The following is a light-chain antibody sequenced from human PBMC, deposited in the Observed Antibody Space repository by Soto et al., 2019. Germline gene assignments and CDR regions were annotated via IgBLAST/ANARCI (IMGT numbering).Light chain of an antibody. Sequence: QSALTQPRSVSGSPGQSVTISCTGTSSDVGGYNYVSWYQQHPDKAPKFMIYDVSNRLSGVPDRFSGSKSGNTASLTISGLQAEDEADYYCCSYAASYVVFGGGTKVTVL. J-gene: IGLJ3*02. V-gene: IGLV2-11*01. CDR1: SSDVGGYNY. CDR2: DVS. CDR3: CSYAASYVV.